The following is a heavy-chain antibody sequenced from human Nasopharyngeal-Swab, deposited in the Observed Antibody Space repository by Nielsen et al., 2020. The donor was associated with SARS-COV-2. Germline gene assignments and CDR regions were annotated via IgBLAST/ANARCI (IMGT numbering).Heavy chain of an antibody. D-gene: IGHD2-21*02. J-gene: IGHJ6*02. CDR3: AREEAYDGGNDYSYYYYYGMDV. Sequence: ESLKISCAASGFTFDDYGMSWVRQAPGKGLEWVSGINWNGGSTGYADSVKGRFTISRDNAKNSLYLQMNSLRAEDTALYYCAREEAYDGGNDYSYYYYYGMDVWGQGTTVTVSS. CDR2: INWNGGST. V-gene: IGHV3-20*04. CDR1: GFTFDDYG.